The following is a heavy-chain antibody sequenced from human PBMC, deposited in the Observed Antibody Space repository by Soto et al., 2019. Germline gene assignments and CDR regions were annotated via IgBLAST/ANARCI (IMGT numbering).Heavy chain of an antibody. CDR2: ISAYNGNT. CDR1: GYTFTSYG. V-gene: IGHV1-18*01. CDR3: AREGECSGGSCYFDY. J-gene: IGHJ4*02. Sequence: ASVKVSCKASGYTFTSYGISWVRQAPGQGLEWMGWISAYNGNTNYAQKLQGRVTMTTDTSTSTVYMELRSLRSDDTAVYYCAREGECSGGSCYFDYWGQGTLVTVSS. D-gene: IGHD2-15*01.